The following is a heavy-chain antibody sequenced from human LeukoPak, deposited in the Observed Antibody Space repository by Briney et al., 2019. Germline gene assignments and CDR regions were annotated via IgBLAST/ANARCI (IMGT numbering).Heavy chain of an antibody. J-gene: IGHJ5*02. CDR2: IYHSGST. CDR3: ARAAFDYYGSGNWFDP. Sequence: SETLSLTCAVSGGSISSSNWWSWVRQPPGKGLEWIGEIYHSGSTNYNPSLKSRVTISVDKSKNQFSLKLSSVTAADTAVYYCARAAFDYYGSGNWFDPWGQGTLVTVSS. V-gene: IGHV4-4*02. D-gene: IGHD3-10*01. CDR1: GGSISSSNW.